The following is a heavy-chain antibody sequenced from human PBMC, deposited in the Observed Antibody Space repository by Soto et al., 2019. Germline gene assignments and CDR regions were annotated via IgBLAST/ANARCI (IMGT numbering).Heavy chain of an antibody. J-gene: IGHJ4*02. CDR3: ARGPEYYDFWSGPPSYFDY. CDR1: GYTFTSYG. Sequence: ASVKVSCKASGYTFTSYGISWVRQAPGQGLEWMGWISAYNGNTNYAQKLQGRVTMTTDTSTSTAYMELRSLRSDDTAVYYCARGPEYYDFWSGPPSYFDYWGQGTLVTVSS. CDR2: ISAYNGNT. V-gene: IGHV1-18*01. D-gene: IGHD3-3*01.